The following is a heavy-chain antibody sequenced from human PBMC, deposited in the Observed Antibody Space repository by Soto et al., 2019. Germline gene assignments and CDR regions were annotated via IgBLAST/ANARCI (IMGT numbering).Heavy chain of an antibody. D-gene: IGHD2-2*01. J-gene: IGHJ5*02. CDR2: IYHSGST. CDR1: GGSISSSNW. V-gene: IGHV4-4*02. CDR3: ARIGYCSSTSCSGFDP. Sequence: SETLSLTCAVSGGSISSSNWWSWVRQPPGKGLEWIGEIYHSGSTNYNPSLKSRVTISVDKSKNQFSLKLSSVTAADTAVYYCARIGYCSSTSCSGFDPWGQGTLVTVSS.